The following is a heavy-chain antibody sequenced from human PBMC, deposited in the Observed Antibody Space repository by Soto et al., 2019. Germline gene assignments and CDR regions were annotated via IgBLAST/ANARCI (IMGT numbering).Heavy chain of an antibody. CDR3: AREGRGFDY. V-gene: IGHV3-21*01. CDR1: GFTFSSYN. CDR2: ISGSNSFI. D-gene: IGHD3-10*01. J-gene: IGHJ4*02. Sequence: GGSLRLSCAASGFTFSSYNMNWVRQAPGKGLECVSSISGSNSFIYYADSVKGRFTISRDNAKNSLYLQMNSLRAEDTAVYYCAREGRGFDYWGQGTLVTVSS.